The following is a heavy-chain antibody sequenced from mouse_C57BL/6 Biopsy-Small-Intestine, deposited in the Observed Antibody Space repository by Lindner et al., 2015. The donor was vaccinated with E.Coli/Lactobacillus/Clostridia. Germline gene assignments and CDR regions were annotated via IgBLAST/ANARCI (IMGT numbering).Heavy chain of an antibody. Sequence: VQLQESGPGLAKPSQTLSLTCSVTGYSITSDFWNWIRKFPGNKLEYMGYISYSGSTYYNPSLKSRISITRDTSKNQFYLHLNSVTTEDTATYYCARWDATVVDALDYWGQGTSVTVSS. V-gene: IGHV3-8*01. CDR1: GYSITSDF. J-gene: IGHJ4*01. CDR3: ARWDATVVDALDY. CDR2: ISYSGST. D-gene: IGHD1-1*01.